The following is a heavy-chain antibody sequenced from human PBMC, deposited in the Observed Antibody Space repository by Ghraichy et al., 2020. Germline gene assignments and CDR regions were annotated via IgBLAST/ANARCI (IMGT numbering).Heavy chain of an antibody. Sequence: GGSLRLSCAASGFTFSSYAMSWVRQAPGKGLEWVSAISGSGGSTYYADSVKGRFTISRDNSKNTLYLQMNSLRAEDTAVYYCAKRAIVVVVAATPFFDYWGQGTLVTVSS. CDR1: GFTFSSYA. CDR2: ISGSGGST. V-gene: IGHV3-23*01. CDR3: AKRAIVVVVAATPFFDY. J-gene: IGHJ4*02. D-gene: IGHD2-15*01.